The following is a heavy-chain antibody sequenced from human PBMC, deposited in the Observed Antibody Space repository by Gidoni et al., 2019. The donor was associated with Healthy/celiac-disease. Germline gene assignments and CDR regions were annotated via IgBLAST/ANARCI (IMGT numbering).Heavy chain of an antibody. V-gene: IGHV3-9*01. D-gene: IGHD3-22*01. CDR3: AKAGGYGVEDAFDI. CDR1: GFTFDDYA. J-gene: IGHJ3*02. Sequence: EVQLVESGGGLVQPGRSLRLSCAASGFTFDDYAMHWVRQAPGKGLEWVSGISWNSGSIGYADSVKGRFTISRDNAKNSLYLQMNSLRAEDTALYYCAKAGGYGVEDAFDIWGQGTMVTVSS. CDR2: ISWNSGSI.